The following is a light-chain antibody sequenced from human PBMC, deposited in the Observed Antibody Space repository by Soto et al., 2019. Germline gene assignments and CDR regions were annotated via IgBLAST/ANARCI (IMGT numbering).Light chain of an antibody. V-gene: IGLV2-14*01. CDR3: SSYTSSSTLYV. CDR1: SSDVGAYNY. CDR2: EVS. J-gene: IGLJ1*01. Sequence: QSALTQPASVSASLGQPITISCTGTSSDVGAYNYVYWYQQHPGKAPKLMIYEVSNRPSGVSNRFSGSKSGNTASLTISGLQAEDEADYYCSSYTSSSTLYVFGTGTKVTVL.